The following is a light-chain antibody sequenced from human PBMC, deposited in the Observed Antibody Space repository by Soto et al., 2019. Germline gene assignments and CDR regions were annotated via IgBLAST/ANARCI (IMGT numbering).Light chain of an antibody. CDR2: EVS. J-gene: IGLJ1*01. CDR3: SSYTSSSTLYV. Sequence: QSVLTQPSSASGSPGQSVTISCTVTSSDVGGYNYVSWYQQHPGKAPKLMIYEVSKRPSGVPDRFSGSKSGNTASLTISGLQAEDEADYYCSSYTSSSTLYVFGTGTKVTVL. CDR1: SSDVGGYNY. V-gene: IGLV2-8*01.